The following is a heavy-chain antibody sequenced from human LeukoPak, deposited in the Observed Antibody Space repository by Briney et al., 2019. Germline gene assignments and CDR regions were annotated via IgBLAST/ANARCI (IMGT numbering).Heavy chain of an antibody. CDR2: IYTSGST. CDR1: GGSISSYY. J-gene: IGHJ5*02. CDR3: ARHSLSGSRYNWFDP. D-gene: IGHD6-13*01. Sequence: PSETLSLTCTVSGGSISSYYWSWIRQPAGKGLEWVGRIYTSGSTNYNPSLKSRVTISVDTSKNQFSLKLSSVTAADTAVYYCARHSLSGSRYNWFDPWGQGTLVTVSS. V-gene: IGHV4-4*07.